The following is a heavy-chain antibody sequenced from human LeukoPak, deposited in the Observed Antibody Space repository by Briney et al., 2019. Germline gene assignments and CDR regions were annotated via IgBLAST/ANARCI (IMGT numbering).Heavy chain of an antibody. D-gene: IGHD2-15*01. J-gene: IGHJ4*02. CDR3: ARALNPLPGTYYFDY. V-gene: IGHV4-4*07. Sequence: SETLSLTCTVSGASINIHYWSCIRQPAGKGLEWIGRIYISGSTNYNSSLQSRVTMSVDTSKNQFSLKLSSVTAADTAVYYCARALNPLPGTYYFDYWGQGTLVTVSS. CDR2: IYISGST. CDR1: GASINIHY.